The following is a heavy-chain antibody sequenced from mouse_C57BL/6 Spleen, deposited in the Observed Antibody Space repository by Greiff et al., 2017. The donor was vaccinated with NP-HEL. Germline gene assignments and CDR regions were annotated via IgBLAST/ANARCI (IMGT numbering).Heavy chain of an antibody. CDR3: AYYSNYDAMDY. J-gene: IGHJ4*01. Sequence: QVQLQQPGAELVKPGASVKLSCKASGYTFTSYWMQWVKQRPGQGLEWIGEIDPSDSYTNYNQKFKGKATLTVDTSSSTAYMQLSSLTSEDSAVYYCAYYSNYDAMDYWGQGTSVTVSS. CDR2: IDPSDSYT. CDR1: GYTFTSYW. V-gene: IGHV1-50*01. D-gene: IGHD2-5*01.